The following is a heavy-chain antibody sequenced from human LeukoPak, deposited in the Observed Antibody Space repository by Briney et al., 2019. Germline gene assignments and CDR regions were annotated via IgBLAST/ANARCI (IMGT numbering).Heavy chain of an antibody. CDR1: GFTFSSYS. J-gene: IGHJ4*02. CDR2: ISGSSSTI. Sequence: QPGGSLRLSCAASGFTFSSYSMNWVRQAPGKGLEWVSYISGSSSTIYYADSVKGRFTISRDNAKKSLYLQMNSLRAEDTAVYYCARDVSSLGYWGQGTLVTISS. D-gene: IGHD6-6*01. V-gene: IGHV3-48*01. CDR3: ARDVSSLGY.